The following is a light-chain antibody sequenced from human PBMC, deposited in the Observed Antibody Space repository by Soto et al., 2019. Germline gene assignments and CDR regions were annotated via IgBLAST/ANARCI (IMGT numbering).Light chain of an antibody. CDR1: QSVNSN. Sequence: EKVMTQSPATLSVSPGERATLSCRASQSVNSNLAWYQQKPGQAPRLLLYGAFTRATGIPARFSGRSSGTEFALTISILQSEDSAVYYCEQYNDWPLSFGGGTKVEVK. CDR3: EQYNDWPLS. V-gene: IGKV3-15*01. CDR2: GAF. J-gene: IGKJ4*01.